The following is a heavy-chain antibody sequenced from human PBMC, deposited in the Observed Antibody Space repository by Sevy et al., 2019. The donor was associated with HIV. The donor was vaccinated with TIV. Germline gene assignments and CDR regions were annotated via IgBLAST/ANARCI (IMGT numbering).Heavy chain of an antibody. CDR1: GFTFSDYY. J-gene: IGHJ5*02. Sequence: GGSLRLSCAASGFTFSDYYMSWIRQAPGKGLEWVSYISRIGSTINYADSVKGRFTISRDNAKNSLYLQINSLRAEDTAVYYCARENTMIEEPGWFDPWGQGTLVTVSS. V-gene: IGHV3-11*01. CDR3: ARENTMIEEPGWFDP. D-gene: IGHD3-22*01. CDR2: ISRIGSTI.